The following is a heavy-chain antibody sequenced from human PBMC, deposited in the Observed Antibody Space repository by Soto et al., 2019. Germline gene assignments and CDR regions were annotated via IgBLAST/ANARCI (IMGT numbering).Heavy chain of an antibody. J-gene: IGHJ3*01. CDR2: IAYDGSNK. CDR3: AKGAYDYGTSSLAFDF. V-gene: IGHV3-30*18. CDR1: GFTFSTYG. Sequence: QVQLGESGGGVVQPGRSLRLSCAASGFTFSTYGMHWVRQAPGKGLEWVALIAYDGSNKYYADSVKGRFTISRDNSKNTLYLQMNSLRAEDTAVYYCAKGAYDYGTSSLAFDFWGQGTTVTVSS. D-gene: IGHD6-6*01.